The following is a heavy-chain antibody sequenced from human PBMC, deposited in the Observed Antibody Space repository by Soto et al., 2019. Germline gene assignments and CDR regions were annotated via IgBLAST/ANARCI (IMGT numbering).Heavy chain of an antibody. Sequence: PSETLSLTCAVYGGSFSGYYWSWIRQPPGKGLEWIGEINHSGSTNYNPSLKSRVTISVDTSKNQFSLKLSSVTAADTAVYYCARALRGRGMVRGNYYYYYGMDVWGQGTTVTVSS. CDR1: GGSFSGYY. D-gene: IGHD3-10*01. CDR3: ARALRGRGMVRGNYYYYYGMDV. J-gene: IGHJ6*02. CDR2: INHSGST. V-gene: IGHV4-34*01.